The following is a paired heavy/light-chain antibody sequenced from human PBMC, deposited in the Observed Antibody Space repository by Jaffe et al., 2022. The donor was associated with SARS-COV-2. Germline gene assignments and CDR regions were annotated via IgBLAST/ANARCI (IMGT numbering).Heavy chain of an antibody. V-gene: IGHV3-30*04. CDR1: GFTFSSYS. CDR3: ARDFNSTGYHREYFQH. D-gene: IGHD3-22*01. CDR2: ISYDENNK. Sequence: QVQLVESGGGVVQPGRSLRLSCAASGFTFSSYSLHWVRQPLGKGLEWVGVISYDENNKHYADAVKGRFSISRDNGKNTLYLQIDDLRAEDTAMYYCARDFNSTGYHREYFQHWGQGTLVTVSS. J-gene: IGHJ1*01.
Light chain of an antibody. Sequence: EIVMTQSPATLSVSPGERATLSCRASQSISTNLGWYQQRPGQAPRLLIYGASTRATGVPARFSGSGSGTEFSLTISSLQSEDLAVYYCQQDHDWPLTFGGGTKVEIK. CDR1: QSISTN. CDR2: GAS. CDR3: QQDHDWPLT. V-gene: IGKV3-15*01. J-gene: IGKJ4*01.